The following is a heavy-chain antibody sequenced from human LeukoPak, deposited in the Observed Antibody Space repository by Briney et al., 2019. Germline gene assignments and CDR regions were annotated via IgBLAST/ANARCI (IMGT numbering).Heavy chain of an antibody. V-gene: IGHV3-23*01. J-gene: IGHJ4*02. D-gene: IGHD2-15*01. CDR3: TTDTWYSAGH. CDR1: GFTFSSYA. Sequence: QSGGSLRLSCAASGFTFSSYAMSWVRQAPGKGLEWVSAISGSGGSTYYADSVKGRFTISRDNAKNLLYLQMNSLRAEDTAIYYCTTDTWYSAGHWGQGTLVTVSS. CDR2: ISGSGGST.